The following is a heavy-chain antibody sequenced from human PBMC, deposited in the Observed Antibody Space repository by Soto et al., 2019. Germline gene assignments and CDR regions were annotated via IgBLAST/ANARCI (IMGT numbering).Heavy chain of an antibody. CDR3: ANWHTYYYDSRGYSGFDC. D-gene: IGHD3-22*01. J-gene: IGHJ4*02. CDR1: GLTFSSYA. CDR2: MSGGGETT. V-gene: IGHV3-23*01. Sequence: EVQLLESRGGLVQPGGSLRLSCAASGLTFSSYAMTWVRQAPGKGLEWVSAMSGGGETTYYADSVKGRFIISRDNSKNTLYLHMNSLRAEDTAAYYCANWHTYYYDSRGYSGFDCWGRGTLVTVSS.